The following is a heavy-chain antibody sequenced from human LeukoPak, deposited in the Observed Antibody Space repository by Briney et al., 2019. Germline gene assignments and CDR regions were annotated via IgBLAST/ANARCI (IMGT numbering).Heavy chain of an antibody. D-gene: IGHD3-22*01. CDR3: ARRTGEYYYDSSGYYYPNSDALDI. Sequence: GASVKVSCKASGYTFTSYYMHWVRDAPGQGLEWMGIINPSGGSTSYAQKFQGRVTMTRDTSTSTVYMELSSLRSEDTAVYYCARRTGEYYYDSSGYYYPNSDALDIWGQGTMVTVSS. CDR2: INPSGGST. J-gene: IGHJ3*02. CDR1: GYTFTSYY. V-gene: IGHV1-46*03.